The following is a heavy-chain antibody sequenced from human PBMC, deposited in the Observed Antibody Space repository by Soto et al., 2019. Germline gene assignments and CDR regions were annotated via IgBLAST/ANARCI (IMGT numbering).Heavy chain of an antibody. V-gene: IGHV1-3*01. Sequence: ASVKVSCKASGYTFTSYARHWVRQAPGQRLEWMGWINAGNGNTKYSQKFQGRVTITRDTSASTAYIELSSLRSEDTAVYYCAREGFYYDSSGYYSNFDYWGQGTLVTVS. CDR2: INAGNGNT. J-gene: IGHJ4*02. CDR3: AREGFYYDSSGYYSNFDY. CDR1: GYTFTSYA. D-gene: IGHD3-22*01.